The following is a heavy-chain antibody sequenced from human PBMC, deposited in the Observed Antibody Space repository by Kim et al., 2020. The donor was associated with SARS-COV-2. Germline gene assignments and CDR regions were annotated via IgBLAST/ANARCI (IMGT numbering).Heavy chain of an antibody. Sequence: ASVKVSCKTSGYSFTNYYMHWVRQAPGQGLEWMGWLNPNTGGINSAQNFQGRVTMTRDSSISTVYMELRSLTSGDTAVYYCASQNVSSSGVDGFDIWGRGTMVTVSS. CDR3: ASQNVSSSGVDGFDI. CDR1: GYSFTNYY. D-gene: IGHD3-10*01. V-gene: IGHV1-2*02. CDR2: LNPNTGGI. J-gene: IGHJ3*02.